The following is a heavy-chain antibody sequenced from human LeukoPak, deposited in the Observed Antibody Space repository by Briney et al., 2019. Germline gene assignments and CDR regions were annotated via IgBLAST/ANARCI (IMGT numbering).Heavy chain of an antibody. CDR2: INPNSGGT. CDR3: ARGYSLLEGFDY. D-gene: IGHD5-18*01. Sequence: ASVKVSCKASGYTFTCYYMHWVRQAPGQGLEWMGWINPNSGGTNYAQKFQGRVTMTRDTSISTAYMELSRLRSDDAAVYYCARGYSLLEGFDYWGQGTLVTVSS. V-gene: IGHV1-2*02. J-gene: IGHJ4*02. CDR1: GYTFTCYY.